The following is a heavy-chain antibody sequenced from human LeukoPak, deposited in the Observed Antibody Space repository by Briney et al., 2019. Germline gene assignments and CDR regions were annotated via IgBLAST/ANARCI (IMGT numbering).Heavy chain of an antibody. CDR3: ARGWNYAFRFDY. Sequence: GGSLRLSXAPSGFSFSDYWMTWVRQAPGKGLEWVAHIKQDGSEKYYVDSIKGRFTISRDNAKNLVYLQMNSLRAEDTAVYYCARGWNYAFRFDYWGQGTLVTVSS. V-gene: IGHV3-7*01. D-gene: IGHD1-7*01. CDR1: GFSFSDYW. J-gene: IGHJ4*02. CDR2: IKQDGSEK.